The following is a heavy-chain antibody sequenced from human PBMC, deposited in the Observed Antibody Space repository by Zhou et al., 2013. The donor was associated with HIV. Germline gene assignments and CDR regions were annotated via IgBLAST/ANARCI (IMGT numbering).Heavy chain of an antibody. CDR1: GYTLTGFA. CDR2: ISAYNGNI. CDR3: ARNHGDGEFPLGH. J-gene: IGHJ4*02. D-gene: IGHD3-16*01. Sequence: QVQLLQSGAEVKPPGASVKVSCKASGYTLTGFAITWVRQAPGQGLEWMGRISAYNGNINLAQKFQGRLTMTTDTSTTTAYMELRGLRSDDTAVYYCARNHGDGEFPLGHWGQGTLVTVSS. V-gene: IGHV1-18*01.